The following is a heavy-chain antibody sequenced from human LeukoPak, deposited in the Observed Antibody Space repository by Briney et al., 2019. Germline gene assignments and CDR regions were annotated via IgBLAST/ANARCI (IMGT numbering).Heavy chain of an antibody. J-gene: IGHJ4*02. V-gene: IGHV1-18*04. D-gene: IGHD3-10*01. CDR3: ARLGEGIYGSGSSSWYFDY. CDR2: ISAYNGNT. CDR1: GYTFTSYG. Sequence: ASVKVSCKASGYTFTSYGISWVRHAPGQGLEWMGWISAYNGNTNYAKKLQGRVTMTTDTSTSTAYMELRSLRSDDTAVYYCARLGEGIYGSGSSSWYFDYWGQGTLVTGSS.